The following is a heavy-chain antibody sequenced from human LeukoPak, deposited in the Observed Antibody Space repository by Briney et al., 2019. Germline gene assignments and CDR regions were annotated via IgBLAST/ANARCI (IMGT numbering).Heavy chain of an antibody. CDR2: ITSGSDTI. CDR1: GFTFSSYS. Sequence: PGGSLRLSCAASGFTFSSYSENWVRQAPGKGLEWVSYITSGSDTIFYADSVKGRFTISRDSARNSLYLQMNSVGVEDTAVYYCVRRPVGAHPFDYWGQGTLVTVSS. J-gene: IGHJ4*02. D-gene: IGHD1-26*01. V-gene: IGHV3-48*01. CDR3: VRRPVGAHPFDY.